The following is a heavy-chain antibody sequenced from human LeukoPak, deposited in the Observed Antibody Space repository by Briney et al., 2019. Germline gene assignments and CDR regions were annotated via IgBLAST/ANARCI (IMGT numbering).Heavy chain of an antibody. CDR3: AKDGYCSSTSCLTP. CDR1: GFTFSSYG. D-gene: IGHD2-2*03. V-gene: IGHV3-30*18. Sequence: GRSLRLSCAASGFTFSSYGMHWVRQAPGKGLEWVAVISYDGSNKYYADSVKGRFTISRDNSKNTQYLQMNSLRAEDTAVYYCAKDGYCSSTSCLTPWGQGTLVTVSS. J-gene: IGHJ5*02. CDR2: ISYDGSNK.